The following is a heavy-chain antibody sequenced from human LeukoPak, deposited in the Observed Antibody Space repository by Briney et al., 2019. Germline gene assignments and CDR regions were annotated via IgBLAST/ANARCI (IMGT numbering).Heavy chain of an antibody. CDR3: ARDYSTVTTFFDY. CDR2: ISNSGSTT. V-gene: IGHV3-48*04. D-gene: IGHD4-17*01. CDR1: GFSFSPFP. J-gene: IGHJ4*02. Sequence: GGSLRLSCVASGFSFSPFPMNWVRQAPGKGLEWLSYISNSGSTTYLADSVKGRFNVSRDNAKNSLYLQMSSLRAEDTAVYYCARDYSTVTTFFDYWGQGTLVTVSS.